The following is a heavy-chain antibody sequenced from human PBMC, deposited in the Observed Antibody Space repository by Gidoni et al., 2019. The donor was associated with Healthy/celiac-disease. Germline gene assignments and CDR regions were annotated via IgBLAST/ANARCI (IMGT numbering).Heavy chain of an antibody. V-gene: IGHV3-30*18. Sequence: QVQLVGSGGGVVQPGRSLRLSCAASGFTFSSYGIHWVRQAPGKGLEWVAVRSFDGSNKYYADSVKGRFTVSRDNSKNTLYLQMNSLRAEDTAVYYCAKDRTGVIFYAFEIWGQGTMVTVSS. CDR2: RSFDGSNK. CDR1: GFTFSSYG. D-gene: IGHD2-15*01. J-gene: IGHJ3*02. CDR3: AKDRTGVIFYAFEI.